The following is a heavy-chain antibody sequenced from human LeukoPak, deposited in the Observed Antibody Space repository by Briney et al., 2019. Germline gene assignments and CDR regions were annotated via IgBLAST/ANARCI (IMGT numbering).Heavy chain of an antibody. CDR2: IYYSGST. J-gene: IGHJ4*02. Sequence: PSETLSLTCTVSGGSISSYYWSWIRQPPGKGLEWIGYIYYSGSTNYNPSLKSRVTISVDTSKNQFSLKLSSVTAADTAVYYCARLNREWELLDYWGQGTLVTVSS. CDR1: GGSISSYY. V-gene: IGHV4-59*08. CDR3: ARLNREWELLDY. D-gene: IGHD1-26*01.